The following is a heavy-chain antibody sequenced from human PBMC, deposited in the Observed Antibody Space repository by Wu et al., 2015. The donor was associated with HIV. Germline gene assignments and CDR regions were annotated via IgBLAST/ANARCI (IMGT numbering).Heavy chain of an antibody. CDR3: ASSIAVAAVFDY. CDR2: INPNSGGT. CDR1: GGTFSSYA. J-gene: IGHJ4*02. Sequence: QVQLVQSGAEVKKPGSSVKVSCKASGGTFSSYAISWVRQAPGQGLEWMGRINPNSGGTNCAQKFQGRVTMTRDTSISTAYMELSRLTSDDTAVYYCASSIAVAAVFDYWGQGTLVTVSS. V-gene: IGHV1-2*02. D-gene: IGHD6-19*01.